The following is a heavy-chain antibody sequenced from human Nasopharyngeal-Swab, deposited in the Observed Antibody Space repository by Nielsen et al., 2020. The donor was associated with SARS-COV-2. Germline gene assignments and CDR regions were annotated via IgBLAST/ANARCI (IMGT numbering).Heavy chain of an antibody. CDR1: GFTFSSYA. V-gene: IGHV3-30-3*01. CDR2: ISYDGSNK. D-gene: IGHD3-22*01. J-gene: IGHJ4*02. Sequence: GESLKISCAASGFTFSSYAMHWVRQAPGKGLEFVAVISYDGSNKYYADSVKGRLTISRDNSKNTLSLQMNSLRAEDTAVYYCASSPLDSSGYYYGLDYWGQGTRGTVSS. CDR3: ASSPLDSSGYYYGLDY.